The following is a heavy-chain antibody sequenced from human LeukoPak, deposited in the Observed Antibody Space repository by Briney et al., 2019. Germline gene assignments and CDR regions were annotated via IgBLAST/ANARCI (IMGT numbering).Heavy chain of an antibody. Sequence: ASVKVSCKASGYTFTSYGISWVRQAPGQGLEWMGWISAYNGNTNYAQKLQGRVTMTTDTSTSTAYMELRGLRSGDTAVYYCARMTKGGYCSGGSCYSSYYYGMDVWGQGTTVTVSS. V-gene: IGHV1-18*01. D-gene: IGHD2-15*01. J-gene: IGHJ6*02. CDR2: ISAYNGNT. CDR3: ARMTKGGYCSGGSCYSSYYYGMDV. CDR1: GYTFTSYG.